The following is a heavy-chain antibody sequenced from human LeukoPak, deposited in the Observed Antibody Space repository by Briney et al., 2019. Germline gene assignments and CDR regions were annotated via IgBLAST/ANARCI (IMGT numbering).Heavy chain of an antibody. CDR3: AITAGGRFSYYYYYMDV. J-gene: IGHJ6*03. CDR2: IIPIFGTA. CDR1: GGTFSSYT. Sequence: ASVKVSCKASGGTFSSYTFTWVRQAPGQGLEWMGGIIPIFGTANYAQKFQGRVTITADKSTSTAYMELSSLRSEDTAVYYCAITAGGRFSYYYYYMDVWGKGTTVTVSS. V-gene: IGHV1-69*06. D-gene: IGHD3-16*01.